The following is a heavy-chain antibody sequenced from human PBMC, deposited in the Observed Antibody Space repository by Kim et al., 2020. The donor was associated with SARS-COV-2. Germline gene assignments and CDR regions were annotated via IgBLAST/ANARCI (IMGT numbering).Heavy chain of an antibody. CDR1: GGSISSYY. CDR3: ARDAAAAGTLHSVYYYYYGMDV. V-gene: IGHV4-59*13. Sequence: SETLSLTCTVSGGSISSYYWSWIRQPPGKGLEWIGYIYYSGSTNYNPSLKSRVTISVDTSKNQFSLKLSSVTAADTAVYYCARDAAAAGTLHSVYYYYYGMDVWGQGTTVTVSS. D-gene: IGHD6-13*01. J-gene: IGHJ6*02. CDR2: IYYSGST.